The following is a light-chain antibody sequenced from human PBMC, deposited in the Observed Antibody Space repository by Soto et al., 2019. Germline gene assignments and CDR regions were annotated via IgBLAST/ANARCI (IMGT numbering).Light chain of an antibody. CDR3: CSYAGYSSFV. CDR2: GVT. J-gene: IGLJ1*01. Sequence: QPVLAQPPSASGSPGQSVTISCTGSGSDIGAYNFVSWYQQHPGKAPKLMIFGVTERPSGVPDRFSGSKSGNTASLTISGLQAEDEADYYCCSYAGYSSFVFGSGTKLTVL. CDR1: GSDIGAYNF. V-gene: IGLV2-8*01.